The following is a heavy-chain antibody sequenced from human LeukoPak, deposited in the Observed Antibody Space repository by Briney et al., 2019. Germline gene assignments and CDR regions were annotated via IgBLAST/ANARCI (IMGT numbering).Heavy chain of an antibody. CDR2: INHSGST. Sequence: SETLSLTCAVYGGSFSGYYWSGIRQPPGKGLEWIGEINHSGSTNYNPSLKSRVTISVDTSKNQFSLKLSSVTAADTAVYYCARNNWNSLMGGYYYYYMDVWGKGTTVTVSS. J-gene: IGHJ6*03. V-gene: IGHV4-34*01. CDR3: ARNNWNSLMGGYYYYYMDV. D-gene: IGHD1-7*01. CDR1: GGSFSGYY.